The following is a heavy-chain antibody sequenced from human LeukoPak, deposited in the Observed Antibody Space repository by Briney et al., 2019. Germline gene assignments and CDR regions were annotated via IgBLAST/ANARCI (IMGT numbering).Heavy chain of an antibody. Sequence: SETLSLTCTVSGGSISGYYWNCVRQPAGKGLEWIGRIYTSGSTSYNSSLKSRVTMSVDTSKNQFSLKLSSVTAADTAVYYCARDVGGYNYGYSLDYWGQGTLVSVSS. CDR1: GGSISGYY. V-gene: IGHV4-4*07. D-gene: IGHD5-18*01. J-gene: IGHJ4*02. CDR3: ARDVGGYNYGYSLDY. CDR2: IYTSGST.